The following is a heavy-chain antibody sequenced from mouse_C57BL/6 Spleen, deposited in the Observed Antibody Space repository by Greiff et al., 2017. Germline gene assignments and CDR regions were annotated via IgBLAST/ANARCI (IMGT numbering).Heavy chain of an antibody. D-gene: IGHD1-1*01. CDR2: ISSGSSTI. CDR3: ARPGDTTVVEGNYFDY. J-gene: IGHJ2*01. CDR1: GFTFSDYG. V-gene: IGHV5-17*01. Sequence: EVQRVESGGGLVKPGGSLKLSCAASGFTFSDYGMHWVRQAPEKGLEWVAYISSGSSTIYYADTVKGRFTIARDNAKNTLFLQMTRLRTEDTAMYYCARPGDTTVVEGNYFDYWGQGTTLTVSS.